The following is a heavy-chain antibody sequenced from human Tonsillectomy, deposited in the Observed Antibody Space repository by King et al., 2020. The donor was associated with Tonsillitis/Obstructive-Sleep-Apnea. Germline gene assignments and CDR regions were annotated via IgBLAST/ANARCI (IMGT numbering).Heavy chain of an antibody. CDR1: GFTFSSYA. CDR2: ISYDGSNK. CDR3: ARDMIFGVVRVFDY. J-gene: IGHJ4*02. D-gene: IGHD3-3*01. Sequence: VQLVESGGGVVQPGRSLRLSCAASGFTFSSYAMHWVRQAPGKGLEGVAVISYDGSNKYYADSVKGRFTISRDNSKNTLYLQMNRLRAEDTAVYYCARDMIFGVVRVFDYWGQGTLVTVSS. V-gene: IGHV3-30*04.